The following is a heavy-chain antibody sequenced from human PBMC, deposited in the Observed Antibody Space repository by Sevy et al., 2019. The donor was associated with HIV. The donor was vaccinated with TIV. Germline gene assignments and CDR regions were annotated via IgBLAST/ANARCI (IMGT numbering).Heavy chain of an antibody. CDR1: GGSFSGYY. V-gene: IGHV4-34*01. D-gene: IGHD3-22*01. CDR2: INHSGST. CDR3: ARGNSSGYYYFDY. Sequence: SEILSLTCAVYGGSFSGYYWSWIRQPPGKGLEWIGEINHSGSTNYNPSLKSRVTISVDTSKNQFSLKLSSVTAADTAVYYCARGNSSGYYYFDYWGQGTLVTVSS. J-gene: IGHJ4*02.